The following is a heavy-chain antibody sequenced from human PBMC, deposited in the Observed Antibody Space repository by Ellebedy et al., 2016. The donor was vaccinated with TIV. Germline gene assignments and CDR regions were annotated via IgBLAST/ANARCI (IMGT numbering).Heavy chain of an antibody. CDR1: GDSITSTTYY. CDR2: IYYSGTT. J-gene: IGHJ4*02. V-gene: IGHV4-39*02. CDR3: ARDLPGHYYGSGSYFDY. Sequence: MPSETLSLTCAVSGDSITSTTYYWAWIRQAPGKGLEWIGPIYYSGTTYYNPSLKSRVTMSVDISKNLFSLKLTSVTAADTAVYFCARDLPGHYYGSGSYFDYWGRGMLVTVSS. D-gene: IGHD3-10*01.